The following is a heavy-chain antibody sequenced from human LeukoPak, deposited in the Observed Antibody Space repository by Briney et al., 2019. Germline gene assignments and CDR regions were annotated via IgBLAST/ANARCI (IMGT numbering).Heavy chain of an antibody. Sequence: GGSLRLSCAASGFTFSSYAMSWVRQAPGKGLEWVSPISASGGNTFYADSVKGRFTISRHNSKNTLHLQMNSLRAEDTAVYYCAKDGRVEQQLYYFDYWGQGALVTVSS. CDR2: ISASGGNT. CDR3: AKDGRVEQQLYYFDY. D-gene: IGHD6-13*01. J-gene: IGHJ4*02. V-gene: IGHV3-23*01. CDR1: GFTFSSYA.